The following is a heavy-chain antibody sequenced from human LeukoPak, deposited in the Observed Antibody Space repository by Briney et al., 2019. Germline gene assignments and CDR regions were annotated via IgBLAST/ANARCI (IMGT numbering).Heavy chain of an antibody. CDR2: IYYSGST. V-gene: IGHV4-39*07. CDR3: ARGLSWYWFDP. J-gene: IGHJ5*02. CDR1: GGSISSSSYY. D-gene: IGHD6-13*01. Sequence: SETLSLTCTVSGGSISSSSYYWGWIRQPPGKGLEWIGSIYYSGSTYYNPSLKSRVTISVDTSKNQFSLKLSSVTAADTAVYYCARGLSWYWFDPWGQGTLVTVSS.